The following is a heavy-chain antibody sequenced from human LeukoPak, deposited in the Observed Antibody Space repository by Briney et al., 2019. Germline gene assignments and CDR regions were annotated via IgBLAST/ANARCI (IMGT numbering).Heavy chain of an antibody. CDR3: ARGISGSYLDH. Sequence: PGGSLRLSCAASGFTFTSYEMNWVRQAPGKGLEWVSYIGSSGSSIYQADSVKGRFTISRDKVKNSLYLQMNSLRAEDTAIYYCARGISGSYLDHWGQGTLVTVSS. J-gene: IGHJ4*02. CDR2: IGSSGSSI. CDR1: GFTFTSYE. V-gene: IGHV3-48*03. D-gene: IGHD1-26*01.